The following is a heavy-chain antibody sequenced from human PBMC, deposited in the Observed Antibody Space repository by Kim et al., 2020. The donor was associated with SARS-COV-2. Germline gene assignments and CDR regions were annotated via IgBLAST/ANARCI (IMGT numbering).Heavy chain of an antibody. V-gene: IGHV3-9*01. CDR3: ASAHSSSWNN. CDR2: SR. D-gene: IGHD6-6*01. Sequence: SRGHADSVKGRFSISKDNAKNSLYLQMNSLRVEDTALYYCASAHSSSWNNWGQGTLVTVSS. J-gene: IGHJ4*02.